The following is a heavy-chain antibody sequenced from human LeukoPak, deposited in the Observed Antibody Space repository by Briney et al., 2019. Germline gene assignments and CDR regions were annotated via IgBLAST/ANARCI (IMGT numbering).Heavy chain of an antibody. D-gene: IGHD3-3*01. V-gene: IGHV3-7*01. CDR3: ARGATYYDFWSGLKVSDF. CDR2: IKHTGDEK. J-gene: IGHJ4*02. Sequence: GGSLRLSCAASRFSFSDYWMSWVRQNPGKGLEWVANIKHTGDEKYYVDSVEGRFTISRDNVNKLLYLQMDSLRAEDTAVYYCARGATYYDFWSGLKVSDFWGQGTLVTVSS. CDR1: RFSFSDYW.